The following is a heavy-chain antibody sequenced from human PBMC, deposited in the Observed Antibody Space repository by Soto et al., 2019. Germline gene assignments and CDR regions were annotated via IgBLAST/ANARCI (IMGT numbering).Heavy chain of an antibody. D-gene: IGHD2-8*01. CDR1: GDSVSSNSAA. J-gene: IGHJ5*02. V-gene: IGHV6-1*01. CDR3: AREWTKAYWFVP. CDR2: TYYRSKWFN. Sequence: PTQPLSLTCAISGDSVSSNSAAWNWIRQSPSRGLEWLGRTYYRSKWFNDYAVSVKSRITINPDTSKNQFSLQLNSVTPEDTAVYYCAREWTKAYWFVPWGQGTLVTVSS.